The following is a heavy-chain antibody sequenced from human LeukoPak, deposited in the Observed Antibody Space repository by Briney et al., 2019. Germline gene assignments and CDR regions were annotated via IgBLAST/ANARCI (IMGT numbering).Heavy chain of an antibody. D-gene: IGHD6-13*01. Sequence: ASVKVSCKASGYTFTSYGISWVRQAPGQGLEWMGWISAYNGNTNYAQKLQGRVTMTTDTSASTAYMELRSLRSDDTAVYYCARDTAGGSSLAYDYWGQGTLVTVSS. CDR1: GYTFTSYG. J-gene: IGHJ4*02. V-gene: IGHV1-18*01. CDR3: ARDTAGGSSLAYDY. CDR2: ISAYNGNT.